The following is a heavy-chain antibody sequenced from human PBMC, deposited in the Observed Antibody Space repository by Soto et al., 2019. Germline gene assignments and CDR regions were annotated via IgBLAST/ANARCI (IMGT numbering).Heavy chain of an antibody. J-gene: IGHJ4*02. CDR3: VHTYADHAGYYFDF. V-gene: IGHV2-5*02. CDR2: VYCDEDK. Sequence: QITLKESGPTLVKPTQPLTLTCSTSGFSLIASGVAVGWIRQLPGKALDWLALVYCDEDKRYSPSLRTRLTITRETSKNKVVRTVTNIDPVDTATYYWVHTYADHAGYYFDFWGQGTLVTVSS. CDR1: GFSLIASGVA.